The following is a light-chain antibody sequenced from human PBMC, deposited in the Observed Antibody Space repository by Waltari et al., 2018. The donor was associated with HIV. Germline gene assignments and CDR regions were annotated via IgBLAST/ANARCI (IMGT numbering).Light chain of an antibody. V-gene: IGLV2-8*01. CDR1: SSDVEGYNS. J-gene: IGLJ2*01. CDR2: EVN. Sequence: SASGSPGQSVTISCTGTSSDVEGYNSVSWYQQLPGKAPKLMIFEVNKRPSGVPDLFSGSQSGNTASLTVSGLQPEDEADYYCSSHAGSNLFVVFGGGTKLTVL. CDR3: SSHAGSNLFVV.